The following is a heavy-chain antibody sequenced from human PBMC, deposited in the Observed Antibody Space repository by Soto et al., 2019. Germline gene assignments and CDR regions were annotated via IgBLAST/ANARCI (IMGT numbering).Heavy chain of an antibody. V-gene: IGHV4-34*01. J-gene: IGHJ5*02. Sequence: QVQLQQWGTGLLKPSETLSLTCAVYVGSFSGYYWSWIRQPPGQGLEWIGEINHSGSTNYNPSLKSRVTISVDTSNNQVSLKLSSVAAADTAVYYCAREGWSGTNWCDPWGQGTLVTVSS. CDR2: INHSGST. CDR3: AREGWSGTNWCDP. CDR1: VGSFSGYY. D-gene: IGHD2-15*01.